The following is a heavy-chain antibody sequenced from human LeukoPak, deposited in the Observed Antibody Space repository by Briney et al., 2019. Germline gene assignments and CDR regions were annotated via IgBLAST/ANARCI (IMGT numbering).Heavy chain of an antibody. CDR3: ARDPPVYSSGWNDY. J-gene: IGHJ4*02. V-gene: IGHV3-66*01. CDR1: GFTVSSNY. D-gene: IGHD6-19*01. Sequence: GGSLRLSFAASGFTVSSNYMSWVRPAPGKGLEWVSVIYSGGSTYYADSVKGRFTISRDNSKNTLYLQMNSLRAEDTAVYYCARDPPVYSSGWNDYWGQGTLVTVSS. CDR2: IYSGGST.